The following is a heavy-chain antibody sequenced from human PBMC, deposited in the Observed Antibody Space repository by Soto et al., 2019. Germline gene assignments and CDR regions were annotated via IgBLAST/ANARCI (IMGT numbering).Heavy chain of an antibody. CDR2: ISAYNGNT. D-gene: IGHD3-3*01. Sequence: ASVKVSRKASGYTFTSYGISWVRQAPGQGLEWMGWISAYNGNTNYAQKLQGRVTMTTDTSTSTAYMELRSLRSDDTAVYYCAREKYYDFWSGKTSYYYYGMDVWGQGTTVTV. CDR1: GYTFTSYG. J-gene: IGHJ6*02. CDR3: AREKYYDFWSGKTSYYYYGMDV. V-gene: IGHV1-18*01.